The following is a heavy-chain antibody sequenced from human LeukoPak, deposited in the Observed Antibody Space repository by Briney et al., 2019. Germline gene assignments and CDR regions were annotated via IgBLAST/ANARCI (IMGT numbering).Heavy chain of an antibody. CDR1: GYSISSGYY. CDR2: IYHSGST. CDR3: ARDGGMGATLRSNNWFDP. D-gene: IGHD1-26*01. J-gene: IGHJ5*02. V-gene: IGHV4-38-2*02. Sequence: RPSETLSLTCTVSGYSISSGYYWGWIRQPPGKGLEWIGSIYHSGSTYYNPSLKSRVTISVDTSKNQFSLKLSSVTAADTAVYYCARDGGMGATLRSNNWFDPWGQGTLVTVSS.